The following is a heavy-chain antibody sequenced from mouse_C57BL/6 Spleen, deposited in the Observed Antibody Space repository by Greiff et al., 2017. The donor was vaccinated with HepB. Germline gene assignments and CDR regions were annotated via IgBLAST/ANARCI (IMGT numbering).Heavy chain of an antibody. Sequence: DVKLVESGGGLVKPGGSLKLSCAASGFTFSSYAMSWVRQTPEKRLEWVATISDGGSYTYYPDNVKGRFTISRDNAKNNLYLQMSHLKSEDTAMYYCARDGYYEGFDYWGQGTTLTVSS. V-gene: IGHV5-4*01. CDR2: ISDGGSYT. D-gene: IGHD2-3*01. CDR3: ARDGYYEGFDY. J-gene: IGHJ2*01. CDR1: GFTFSSYA.